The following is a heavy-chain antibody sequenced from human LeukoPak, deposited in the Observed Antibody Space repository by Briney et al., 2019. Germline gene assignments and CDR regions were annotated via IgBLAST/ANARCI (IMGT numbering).Heavy chain of an antibody. Sequence: PGGSLRLSCAASGFTFSSYAMSWVRQAPGKGLEWVSAISGSGGSTYYADSVKGRFTISRDNSKNTLYLQMNSLRAEDTAVYYCARVWAAYSSVLIGASWGQGTLVTVSS. CDR3: ARVWAAYSSVLIGAS. CDR2: ISGSGGST. V-gene: IGHV3-23*01. J-gene: IGHJ5*02. CDR1: GFTFSSYA. D-gene: IGHD6-25*01.